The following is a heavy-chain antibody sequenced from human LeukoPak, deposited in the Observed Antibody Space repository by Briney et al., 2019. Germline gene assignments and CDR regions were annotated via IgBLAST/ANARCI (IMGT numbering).Heavy chain of an antibody. CDR1: GGSISSYY. D-gene: IGHD2-2*01. CDR2: IYYSGST. Sequence: RTSETLSLTFTVSGGSISSYYWSWNRQPPGKGLEWIGYIYYSGSTNYNPSLRSRVTISIDSSKNQFSLMLNSVTTADTAVYYCATARIGCSGTSCYSFDNWGQGTLVTVSS. J-gene: IGHJ4*02. V-gene: IGHV4-59*01. CDR3: ATARIGCSGTSCYSFDN.